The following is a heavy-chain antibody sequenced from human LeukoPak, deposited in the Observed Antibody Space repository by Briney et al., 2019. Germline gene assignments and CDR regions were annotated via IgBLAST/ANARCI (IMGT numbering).Heavy chain of an antibody. CDR2: INHSGST. CDR1: GGSFSGFY. Sequence: SETLSLTCAVYGGSFSGFYWSWVRQPPGKGLEWIGMINHSGSTNYNPSLKSRVTMSVDTSKNQFSLKLSSVTAADTAVYYCATDYPTFDSWGQGTLVTVSS. CDR3: ATDYPTFDS. J-gene: IGHJ4*02. D-gene: IGHD4-17*01. V-gene: IGHV4-34*01.